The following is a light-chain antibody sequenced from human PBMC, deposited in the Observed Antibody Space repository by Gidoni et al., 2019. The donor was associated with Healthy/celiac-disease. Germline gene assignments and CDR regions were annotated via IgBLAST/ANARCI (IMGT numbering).Light chain of an antibody. CDR2: GNS. J-gene: IGLJ2*01. CDR1: SSNIGAGYD. V-gene: IGLV1-40*01. Sequence: QSVLTQPPSVSGAPGQRVTISCTGSSSNIGAGYDVHWYQQLPGTAPKLLIYGNSNRPSGVPDRFSGSKSGTSASLAITGLQAEDEADYYCQSYDSSLSGVVFSGGTKLXV. CDR3: QSYDSSLSGVV.